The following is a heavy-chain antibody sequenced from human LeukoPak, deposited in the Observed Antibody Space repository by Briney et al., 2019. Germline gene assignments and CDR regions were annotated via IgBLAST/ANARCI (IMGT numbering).Heavy chain of an antibody. CDR3: AELGITMIGGV. V-gene: IGHV3-7*01. Sequence: GGSLRLSCAASGFTFSNFWMSWVRQAPGKGLGWVANIKQDGGEKYYVDSVKGRFTISRDNAKNSLYLQMNSLRAEDTAVYYCAELGITMIGGVWGKGTTVTISS. CDR2: IKQDGGEK. CDR1: GFTFSNFW. D-gene: IGHD3-10*02. J-gene: IGHJ6*04.